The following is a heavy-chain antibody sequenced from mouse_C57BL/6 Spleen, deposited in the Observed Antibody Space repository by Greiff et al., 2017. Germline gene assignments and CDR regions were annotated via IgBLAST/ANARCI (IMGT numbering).Heavy chain of an antibody. CDR1: GYTFTSYW. CDR3: ARPHLDGDFDY. J-gene: IGHJ2*01. Sequence: QVQLQQPGAELVRPGTSVKLSCKASGYTFTSYWMHWVKQRPGQGLEWIGVIDPSDSYTNYNQKFKGKATLTVDPSSSTAYMQLSSLTSEDSAVYYCARPHLDGDFDYWGQGTTLTVSS. V-gene: IGHV1-59*01. D-gene: IGHD2-3*01. CDR2: IDPSDSYT.